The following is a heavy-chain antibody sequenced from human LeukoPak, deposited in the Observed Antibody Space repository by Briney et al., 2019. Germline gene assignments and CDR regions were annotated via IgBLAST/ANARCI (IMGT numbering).Heavy chain of an antibody. CDR2: TFHTGIT. Sequence: SENLSLTCPVSGGSLTKYYWHWIRHAPSKGLDWIGFTFHTGITNYNPSLKSRVTISVDTSKNQFSLKLTSVTAADTAVYFCARDLFPINWFESWGQGTLVTVSS. J-gene: IGHJ5*01. D-gene: IGHD2-2*02. CDR3: ARDLFPINWFES. V-gene: IGHV4-59*01. CDR1: GGSLTKYY.